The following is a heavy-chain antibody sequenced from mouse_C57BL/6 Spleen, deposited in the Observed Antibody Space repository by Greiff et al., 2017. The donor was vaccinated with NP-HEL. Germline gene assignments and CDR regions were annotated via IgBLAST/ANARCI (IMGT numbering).Heavy chain of an antibody. D-gene: IGHD2-13*01. J-gene: IGHJ4*01. CDR3: ARKRLGYYYAMDY. Sequence: EVKLVESGGGLVKPGGSLKLSCAASGFTFSDYGMHWVRQAPEKGLEWVAYISSGSSTIYYADTVKGRFTISRDNAKNTLFLQMTSLRSEDTAMYYCARKRLGYYYAMDYWGQGTSVTVSS. CDR2: ISSGSSTI. CDR1: GFTFSDYG. V-gene: IGHV5-17*01.